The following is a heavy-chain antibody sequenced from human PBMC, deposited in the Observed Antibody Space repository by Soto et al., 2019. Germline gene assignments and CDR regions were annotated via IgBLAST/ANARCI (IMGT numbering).Heavy chain of an antibody. CDR2: IWYDGSNK. CDR3: ARDRRSVAAAGPLLHH. CDR1: GFTFSSYG. D-gene: IGHD6-13*01. V-gene: IGHV3-33*01. Sequence: GGSLRLSCAASGFTFSSYGMHWVHQAPGKGLEWVAVIWYDGSNKYYADSVKGRFTISRDNSKNTLYLQMNSLRAEDTAVYYCARDRRSVAAAGPLLHHWGQGTLVTVSS. J-gene: IGHJ1*01.